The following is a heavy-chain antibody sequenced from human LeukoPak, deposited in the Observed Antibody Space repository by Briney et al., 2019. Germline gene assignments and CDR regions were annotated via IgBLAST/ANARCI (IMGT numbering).Heavy chain of an antibody. V-gene: IGHV1-8*02. CDR3: ARGRPKTLLWFREFPWKTNWFDP. J-gene: IGHJ5*02. CDR1: GHTFTGYY. D-gene: IGHD3-10*01. Sequence: ASVKVSCKASGHTFTGYYMHWVRQATGQGLEWMGWMNPNSGNTGYAQKFQGRVTMTRNTSICTAYMELSSLRSEDTAVYYCARGRPKTLLWFREFPWKTNWFDPWGQGTLVTVSS. CDR2: MNPNSGNT.